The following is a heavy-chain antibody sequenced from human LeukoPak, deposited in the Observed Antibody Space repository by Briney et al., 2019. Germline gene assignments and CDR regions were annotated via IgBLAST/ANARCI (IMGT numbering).Heavy chain of an antibody. CDR2: ISSSSSYI. D-gene: IGHD6-19*01. J-gene: IGHJ3*02. CDR1: GXTFSSYS. Sequence: GGSLRLSCAASGXTFSSYSMNWVRQAPGKGLEWVSSISSSSSYIYYADSVKGRFTISRDNAKNSLYLQMNSLRAEDTAVYYCAKRGYSSGWYGAFDIWGQGTMVTVSS. CDR3: AKRGYSSGWYGAFDI. V-gene: IGHV3-21*01.